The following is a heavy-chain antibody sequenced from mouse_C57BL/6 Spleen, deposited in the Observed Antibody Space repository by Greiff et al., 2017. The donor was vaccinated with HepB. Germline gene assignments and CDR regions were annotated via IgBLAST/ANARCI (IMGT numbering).Heavy chain of an antibody. CDR2: ISDGGSYT. J-gene: IGHJ1*03. V-gene: IGHV5-4*01. Sequence: EVKLVESGGGLVKPGGSLKLSCAASGFTFSSYAMSWVRQTPEKRLEWVATISDGGSYTYYPDNVKGRFTISRDNAKNNLYLQMSHLKSEDTAMYYCARERGYGSYWYFDVWGTGTTVTVSS. D-gene: IGHD1-1*01. CDR1: GFTFSSYA. CDR3: ARERGYGSYWYFDV.